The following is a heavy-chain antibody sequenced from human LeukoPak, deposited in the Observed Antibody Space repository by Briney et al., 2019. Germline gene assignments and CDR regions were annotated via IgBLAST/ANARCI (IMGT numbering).Heavy chain of an antibody. J-gene: IGHJ4*02. CDR2: IYYSGST. V-gene: IGHV4-59*08. Sequence: SETLSLTCTVSGGSISSYYWNWIRQPPGKGLEWIGYIYYSGSTSYNPSLKSRVTMSVDTSKNQFSPNLSSVTAADTAVYYCATYRGTRGSYYYWGQGTLVTVSS. CDR1: GGSISSYY. CDR3: ATYRGTRGSYYY. D-gene: IGHD1-1*01.